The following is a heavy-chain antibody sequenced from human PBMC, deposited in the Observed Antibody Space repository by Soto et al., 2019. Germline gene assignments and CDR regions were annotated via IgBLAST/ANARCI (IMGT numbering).Heavy chain of an antibody. Sequence: QEQLVQSGGGVVQPGRSLRLSCAASGFKFSSYGMHWVRQAPGKGLEWVAAISYDGRNKYYADSVKGRFTISRDNSENTLFLQMNSLRGDDTAVYYCAKDWKWEAFYYGMNVWGQGTTVTVSS. CDR3: AKDWKWEAFYYGMNV. D-gene: IGHD1-26*01. CDR1: GFKFSSYG. CDR2: ISYDGRNK. V-gene: IGHV3-30*18. J-gene: IGHJ6*02.